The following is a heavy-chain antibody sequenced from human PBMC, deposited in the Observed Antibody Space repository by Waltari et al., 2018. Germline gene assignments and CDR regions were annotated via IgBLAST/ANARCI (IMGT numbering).Heavy chain of an antibody. CDR2: INPKNGDT. CDR1: GYSFTDYH. CDR3: ARDPGPIVGAPDC. Sequence: QVQLVQSGTEVKKPGASVKVSCQASGYSFTDYHLHWVRQTPGQGLEWLGWINPKNGDTGYAQNFLGRVTMTRDTSINTVYMDLSGLRSDDTAVFYCARDPGPIVGAPDCWGQGTLVTVSS. D-gene: IGHD1-26*01. J-gene: IGHJ4*02. V-gene: IGHV1-2*02.